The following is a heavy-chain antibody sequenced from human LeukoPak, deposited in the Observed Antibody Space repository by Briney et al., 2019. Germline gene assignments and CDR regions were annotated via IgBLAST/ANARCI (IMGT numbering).Heavy chain of an antibody. V-gene: IGHV4-34*01. J-gene: IGHJ3*02. Sequence: KPSETLSLTCAVYGGSLSGYYWSWIRQPPGKGLEWLGEINHSGSTNYNPSLKSRVTISVDTSKNQFSLKLSSVTAADTAVYYCARVTIFGVVPFDIWGQGTMVTVSS. CDR1: GGSLSGYY. CDR3: ARVTIFGVVPFDI. CDR2: INHSGST. D-gene: IGHD3-3*01.